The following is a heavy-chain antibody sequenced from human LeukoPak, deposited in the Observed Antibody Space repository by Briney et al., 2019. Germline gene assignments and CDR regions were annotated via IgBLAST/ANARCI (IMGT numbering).Heavy chain of an antibody. CDR3: ASGYCTNDVCYTGGFHY. CDR2: ISYNGSSK. J-gene: IGHJ4*02. V-gene: IGHV3-30-3*01. D-gene: IGHD2-8*01. CDR1: GFTFSNYA. Sequence: GSLRLSCAASGFTFSNYAMHWVRQAPGKGLEWVAVISYNGSSKYYADSVKGRFTISRDNSKNTVYLQMNSLRAEDSAVYYCASGYCTNDVCYTGGFHYWGQGTLVTVSS.